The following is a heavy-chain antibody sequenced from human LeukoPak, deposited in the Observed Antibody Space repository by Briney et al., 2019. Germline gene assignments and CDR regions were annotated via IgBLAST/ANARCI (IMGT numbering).Heavy chain of an antibody. V-gene: IGHV3-66*02. CDR3: ARDQRSESYYPWGWFDP. J-gene: IGHJ5*02. D-gene: IGHD1-26*01. CDR2: IYSDGST. Sequence: PGGSLRLSCAASGFAVSTNYLSWVRQAPGKGPEWVSVIYSDGSTYYTDSVKGRFTISRDNSKNTLYLQMNSLRPEDTAVYYCARDQRSESYYPWGWFDPWGQGTLVTVSS. CDR1: GFAVSTNY.